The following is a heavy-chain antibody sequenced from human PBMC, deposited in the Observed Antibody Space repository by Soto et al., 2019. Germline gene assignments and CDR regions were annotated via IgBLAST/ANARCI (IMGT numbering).Heavy chain of an antibody. V-gene: IGHV1-8*01. CDR3: ATERWEDAFDI. J-gene: IGHJ3*02. Sequence: QEQLVQSGAEVKKPGASVKVSCKASGYTFTSYDITWVRQATGQGLEWMGWMNPNSGNTGYAQKFQSRVTMTRNTYIGTAYMELSSLRSEDTAVYYCATERWEDAFDIWGKGTMVTVSS. CDR1: GYTFTSYD. D-gene: IGHD1-26*01. CDR2: MNPNSGNT.